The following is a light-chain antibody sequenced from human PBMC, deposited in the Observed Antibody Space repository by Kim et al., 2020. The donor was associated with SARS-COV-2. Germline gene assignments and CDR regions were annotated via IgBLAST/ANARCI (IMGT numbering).Light chain of an antibody. CDR2: SSD. CDR3: AAWDDSPNGVL. J-gene: IGLJ2*01. Sequence: QSVLTQPPSASGTPGQRVTISCSGSSSNIGSNTVNWYQQLPETAPKLLIYSSDQRPSGVPDRFSGSKSGTSASLDIRGLQSEDEADYYCAAWDDSPNGVLFGGGTQLTVL. CDR1: SSNIGSNT. V-gene: IGLV1-44*01.